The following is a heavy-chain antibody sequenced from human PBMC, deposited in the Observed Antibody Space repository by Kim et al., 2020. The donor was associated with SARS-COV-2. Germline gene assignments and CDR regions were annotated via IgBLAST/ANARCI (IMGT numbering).Heavy chain of an antibody. J-gene: IGHJ1*01. CDR1: GFTFSGSN. V-gene: IGHV3-73*01. Sequence: GGSLRLSCAASGFTFSGSNMHWLRQVSGKGLEWVGLIRTKADSYAKAYLASVKGRFSIFRDDSKNTAYLQMSSPRTEDTAIYYCGYFGGRALRWGQGTLV. D-gene: IGHD2-15*01. CDR2: IRTKADSYAK. CDR3: GYFGGRALR.